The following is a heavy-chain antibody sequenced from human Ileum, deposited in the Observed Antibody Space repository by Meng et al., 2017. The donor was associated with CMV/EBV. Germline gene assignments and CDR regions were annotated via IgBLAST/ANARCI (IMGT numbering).Heavy chain of an antibody. CDR3: MAQSDY. J-gene: IGHJ4*02. V-gene: IGHV3-73*01. CDR1: GFTFSDSP. Sequence: GESLKISCAASGFTFSDSPMHWVRQASGRGLGWGGRIRSKAHTYATAYAASVKGRFTISRDDSKNTAYLQMNSLKTEDTAVYYCMAQSDYWGQGTLVTVSS. CDR2: IRSKAHTYAT.